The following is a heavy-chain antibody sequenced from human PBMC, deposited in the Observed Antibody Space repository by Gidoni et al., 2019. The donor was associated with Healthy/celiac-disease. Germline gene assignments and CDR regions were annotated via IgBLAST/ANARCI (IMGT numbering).Heavy chain of an antibody. CDR3: AKDQVQWLVGLGFDY. V-gene: IGHV3-9*01. CDR1: GFTFADYA. D-gene: IGHD6-19*01. Sequence: EVQLVESGGGLVQPGRSLRLSCAASGFTFADYAMHWVRQAPGKGLEWVSGISWNSGSIGYADSVKGRFTISRDNAKNSLYLQMNSLRAEDTALYYCAKDQVQWLVGLGFDYWGQGTLVTVSS. J-gene: IGHJ4*02. CDR2: ISWNSGSI.